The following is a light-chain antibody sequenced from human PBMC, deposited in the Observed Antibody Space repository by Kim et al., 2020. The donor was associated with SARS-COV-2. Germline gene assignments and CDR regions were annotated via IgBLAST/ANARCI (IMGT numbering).Light chain of an antibody. CDR1: QSVSSN. J-gene: IGKJ1*01. V-gene: IGKV3-15*01. CDR3: QQYNNWPQT. Sequence: VSPGESAPLSCRASQSVSSNLAWSQQNPGQAPRLLIYGASTRATGIPARFSGSGSGTEFTLTISSLQSEDFAVYYCQQYNNWPQTFGQGTKVDIK. CDR2: GAS.